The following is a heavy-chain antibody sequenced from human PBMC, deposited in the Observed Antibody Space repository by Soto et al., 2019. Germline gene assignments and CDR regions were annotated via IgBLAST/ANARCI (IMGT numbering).Heavy chain of an antibody. CDR2: ISAYNGNT. CDR1: GYTFTSYG. J-gene: IGHJ3*02. Sequence: ASVKVSCKATGYTFTSYGISWVRQAPGQGLEWMGWISAYNGNTNYAQKLQGRVTMTTDTSTSTAYMELRSLRSDDTAVYYCARVLRYFDTAAFDICGLGTMVTVSS. CDR3: ARVLRYFDTAAFDI. D-gene: IGHD3-9*01. V-gene: IGHV1-18*01.